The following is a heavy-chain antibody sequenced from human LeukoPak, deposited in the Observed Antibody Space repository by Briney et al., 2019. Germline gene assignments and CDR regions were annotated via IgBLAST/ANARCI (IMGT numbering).Heavy chain of an antibody. CDR3: ARTTEGGYTYDYFYYYYMDV. Sequence: PSETLSLTCTVSGGSISSYYWSWIRQPPGKGLEWIGYIYYSGSTNYNPSLKSRVTISVDTSKNQFSLKLSSVTAADTAVYYCARTTEGGYTYDYFYYYYMDVWGKGTTVTVSS. D-gene: IGHD5-18*01. CDR2: IYYSGST. V-gene: IGHV4-59*01. CDR1: GGSISSYY. J-gene: IGHJ6*03.